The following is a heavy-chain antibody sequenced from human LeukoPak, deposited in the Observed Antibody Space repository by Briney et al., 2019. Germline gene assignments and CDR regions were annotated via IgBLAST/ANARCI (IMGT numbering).Heavy chain of an antibody. CDR2: IYTSGST. V-gene: IGHV4-61*02. Sequence: PSETLSLTCTVYGGAISSGTFYWSWIRQPAGEGLEWIGRIYTSGSTDYNPSLKSRVNISIDTSKNQFSLKLGSVTAADTAVYYCARFSDSSGYGFDYWGQGTLVTVSS. CDR1: GGAISSGTFY. D-gene: IGHD3-22*01. CDR3: ARFSDSSGYGFDY. J-gene: IGHJ4*02.